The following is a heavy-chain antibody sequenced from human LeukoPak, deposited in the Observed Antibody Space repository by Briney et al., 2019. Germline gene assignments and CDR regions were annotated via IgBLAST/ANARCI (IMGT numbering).Heavy chain of an antibody. J-gene: IGHJ3*02. D-gene: IGHD1-26*01. CDR1: GYTLTELS. CDR2: IIPIFGTA. V-gene: IGHV1-69*13. Sequence: ASVKVSCKVSGYTLTELSMHWVRQAPGQGLEWMGGIIPIFGTANYAQKFQGRVTITADESTSTAYMELSSLRSEDTAVYYCARGGHSGSYLDAFDIWGQGTMVTVSS. CDR3: ARGGHSGSYLDAFDI.